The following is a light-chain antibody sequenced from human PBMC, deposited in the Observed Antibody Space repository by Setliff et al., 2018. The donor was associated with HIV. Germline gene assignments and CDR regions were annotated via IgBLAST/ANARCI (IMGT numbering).Light chain of an antibody. J-gene: IGLJ1*01. Sequence: QSVLTQPPSVSGAPGQRVTISCTGSSSNIGAGYDVHWYQQLPGTAPKVLIYGNTNRPSGVPDRFSVSTSGTSASLAITGLQAEDEADYYCQSYDSSLSGYVFGSGTKATVL. CDR1: SSNIGAGYD. V-gene: IGLV1-40*01. CDR2: GNT. CDR3: QSYDSSLSGYV.